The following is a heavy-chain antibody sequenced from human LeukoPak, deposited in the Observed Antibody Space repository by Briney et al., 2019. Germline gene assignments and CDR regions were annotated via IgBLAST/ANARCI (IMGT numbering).Heavy chain of an antibody. CDR2: ISGIGRIT. V-gene: IGHV3-23*01. J-gene: IGHJ4*02. CDR3: ARGSGRYFDY. D-gene: IGHD1-26*01. Sequence: GGSLRLSCAASGFTFSSYAMSWVRQAPGKGLEWVSGISGIGRITYYADSVKGRFTISRGNAKNTLYLQMNSLRAEDTAVYYCARGSGRYFDYWGQGSLVTVSS. CDR1: GFTFSSYA.